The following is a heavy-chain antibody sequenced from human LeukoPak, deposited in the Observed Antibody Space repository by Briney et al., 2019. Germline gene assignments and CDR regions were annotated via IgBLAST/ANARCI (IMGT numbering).Heavy chain of an antibody. V-gene: IGHV1-69*13. Sequence: SVKVSCKASGGTFSSYAISWVRQAPGQGLEWMGGIIPIFGTANYAQKFQGRVTITADESTSTAYMELSSLRSEDTAVYYCARDRAYCGGGCYYYYYGMDVWGQGTTVTVSS. CDR1: GGTFSSYA. D-gene: IGHD2-21*02. CDR3: ARDRAYCGGGCYYYYYGMDV. CDR2: IIPIFGTA. J-gene: IGHJ6*02.